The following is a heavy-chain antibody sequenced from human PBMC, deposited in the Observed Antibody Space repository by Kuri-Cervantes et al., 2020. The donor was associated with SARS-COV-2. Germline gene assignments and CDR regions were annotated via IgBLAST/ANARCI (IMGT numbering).Heavy chain of an antibody. CDR3: AADPKIGPFYYYYGMDV. D-gene: IGHD3-22*01. V-gene: IGHV1-58*01. Sequence: SVKVSCKASGFTSRSPAVQWVRQARGQHLEWIGRIVVGSGDTNYAQEFHERVTITRDVSTSTAYMELSSLRSEDTAVYYCAADPKIGPFYYYYGMDVWGQGTTVTVSS. CDR1: GFTSRSPA. J-gene: IGHJ6*02. CDR2: IVVGSGDT.